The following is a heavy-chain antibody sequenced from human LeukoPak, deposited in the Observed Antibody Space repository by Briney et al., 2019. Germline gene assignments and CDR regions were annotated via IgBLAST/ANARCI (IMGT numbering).Heavy chain of an antibody. Sequence: GGSLRLSCAASGSTVSSNYMSWVRQAPGKGLEWVSVIYSGGSTYYADSVKGRFTISGDNSKNTLYLQMNSLRAEDTAVYYCAKGRMGGPYYFDYWGQGTLVTVSS. CDR1: GSTVSSNY. J-gene: IGHJ4*02. CDR2: IYSGGST. D-gene: IGHD3-16*01. CDR3: AKGRMGGPYYFDY. V-gene: IGHV3-53*01.